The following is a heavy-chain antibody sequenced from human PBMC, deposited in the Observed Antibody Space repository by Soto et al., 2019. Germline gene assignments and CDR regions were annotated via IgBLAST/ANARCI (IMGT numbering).Heavy chain of an antibody. V-gene: IGHV1-8*01. CDR1: GYTFTSYD. D-gene: IGHD3-10*01. Sequence: QVQLVQSGAEVKKPGASVKVSCKASGYTFTSYDINWVRQATGQGLEWMGWMNPNSGNTGYAQKFQGRGTLNRNHSMSNGYLGLSRLRFEDTAVYYRARTCPGSAGYYFDFWGQGNLVTLFS. CDR3: ARTCPGSAGYYFDF. J-gene: IGHJ4*02. CDR2: MNPNSGNT.